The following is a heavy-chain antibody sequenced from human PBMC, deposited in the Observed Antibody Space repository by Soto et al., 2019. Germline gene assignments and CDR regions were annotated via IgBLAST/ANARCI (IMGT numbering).Heavy chain of an antibody. V-gene: IGHV4-4*07. CDR2: IYTTGST. Sequence: QVQLQESGPELVKPSETLSLTCTVSGGSISSYYWSWIRQPAGKGLEWIGRIYTTGSTNYNPSLKSRVSMSVDTSKNQLSRELSPVPAAGTDVYYCAREGCPGIAVACTSSRCYYYAMDVWGQGTTVTVSS. J-gene: IGHJ6*02. CDR1: GGSISSYY. CDR3: AREGCPGIAVACTSSRCYYYAMDV. D-gene: IGHD6-19*01.